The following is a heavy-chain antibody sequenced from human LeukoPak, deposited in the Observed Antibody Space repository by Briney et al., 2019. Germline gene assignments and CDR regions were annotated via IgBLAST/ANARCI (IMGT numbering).Heavy chain of an antibody. Sequence: GGSLRLSCVVSGFTFSTYSMSWVRQAPGKGLEWVSSISSSGTYMYYADSVKGRFTISRDNAKDSVYLQVNSLRDDDTAMYYCAGGWYSTAWIAIFDYWGQGALVTVSS. CDR1: GFTFSTYS. V-gene: IGHV3-21*01. J-gene: IGHJ4*02. CDR3: AGGWYSTAWIAIFDY. CDR2: ISSSGTYM. D-gene: IGHD6-19*01.